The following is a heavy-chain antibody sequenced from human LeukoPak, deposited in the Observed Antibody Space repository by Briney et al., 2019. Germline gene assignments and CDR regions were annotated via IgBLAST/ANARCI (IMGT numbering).Heavy chain of an antibody. CDR1: GFTFSSYS. J-gene: IGHJ4*02. Sequence: GGSLRLSCAASGFTFSSYSMNWVRQAPGKGLEWVSGISTGGSRYYADSVKGRFSISRDNSKNTLYLQMNSLGVEDTAVYYCAKVLSRQYGSRSYPFDYWGQGTLVTVSS. CDR2: ISTGGSR. V-gene: IGHV3-23*01. D-gene: IGHD3-10*01. CDR3: AKVLSRQYGSRSYPFDY.